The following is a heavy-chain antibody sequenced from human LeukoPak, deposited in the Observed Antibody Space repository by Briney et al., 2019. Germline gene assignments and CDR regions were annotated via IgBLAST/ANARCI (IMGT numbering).Heavy chain of an antibody. CDR2: IKQDGSQK. V-gene: IGHV3-7*01. CDR1: GFTFSSYW. D-gene: IGHD3-22*01. Sequence: PGGSLRLSCAASGFTFSSYWMSWVRQAPGKGLEWVANIKQDGSQKYYVDSVKGRFTISRDNAKNSLYLQMNSLRAEDTAVYYCARGDYYDNSDSFNDVFDIWGQGTMVTVSS. CDR3: ARGDYYDNSDSFNDVFDI. J-gene: IGHJ3*02.